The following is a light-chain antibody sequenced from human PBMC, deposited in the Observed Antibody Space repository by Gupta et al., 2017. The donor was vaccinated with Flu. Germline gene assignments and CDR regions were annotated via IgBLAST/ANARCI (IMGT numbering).Light chain of an antibody. CDR3: SSYTSSSTLHV. CDR1: SSDVGGYNY. V-gene: IGLV2-14*01. Sequence: TISCTGTSSDVGGYNYVSWYQQHPGKAPNLMIYEVSSRPSGVSNRFSGSKSGNTASLTISGLQAEDEADYYCSSYTSSSTLHVFGTGTKVTVL. CDR2: EVS. J-gene: IGLJ1*01.